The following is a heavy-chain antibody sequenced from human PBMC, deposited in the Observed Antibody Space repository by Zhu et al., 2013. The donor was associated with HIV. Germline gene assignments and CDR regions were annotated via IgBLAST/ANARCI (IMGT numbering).Heavy chain of an antibody. V-gene: IGHV1-8*01. CDR2: MNPKSGNT. J-gene: IGHJ4*02. D-gene: IGHD3-22*01. CDR1: GYTFTNYD. CDR3: ARGLGVDTSGRFDY. Sequence: QVHLVQSGAAVRKPGASVKVSCKASGYTFTNYDINWVRQASGQGLEWMGWMNPKSGNTGYAQKFQDRVSMTRNTSITTAYMELSSLRSEDTAVYYCARGLGVDTSGRFDYWGQGTLV.